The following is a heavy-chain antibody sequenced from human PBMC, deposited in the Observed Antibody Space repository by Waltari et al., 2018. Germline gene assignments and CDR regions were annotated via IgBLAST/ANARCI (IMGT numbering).Heavy chain of an antibody. Sequence: QLQLQESAPELVKPSETLSLICTVSGGSISSSSYYWGWIRQPPREGLEWIGSIYYSGCTYYNPSLKSRVTISVETSKNQFSLKLSSVTAADTAVYYCARHVSGYCSSTSCHSDYWGQGTLVTVSS. CDR2: IYYSGCT. CDR3: ARHVSGYCSSTSCHSDY. D-gene: IGHD2-2*01. J-gene: IGHJ4*02. V-gene: IGHV4-39*01. CDR1: GGSISSSSYY.